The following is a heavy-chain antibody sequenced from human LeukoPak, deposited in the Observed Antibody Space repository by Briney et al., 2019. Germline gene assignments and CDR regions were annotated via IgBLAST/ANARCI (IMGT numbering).Heavy chain of an antibody. Sequence: GESLKISCKGSGYSFATYWIGWVRQMPGKGLEWMGIIDPGDSDTRYSPSFQGQVTISADKSISTAYLQWSSLKASDTAMYYCARHGPPQYRSSWQPSFDYWGQRTLVTVSS. D-gene: IGHD6-13*01. CDR3: ARHGPPQYRSSWQPSFDY. J-gene: IGHJ4*02. V-gene: IGHV5-51*01. CDR2: IDPGDSDT. CDR1: GYSFATYW.